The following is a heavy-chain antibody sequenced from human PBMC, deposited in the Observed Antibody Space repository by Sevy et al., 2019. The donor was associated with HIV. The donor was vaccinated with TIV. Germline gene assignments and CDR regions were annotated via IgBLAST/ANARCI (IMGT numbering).Heavy chain of an antibody. CDR1: GFTFDDYA. Sequence: GGSLRLSCAASGFTFDDYAMHWDRQAPGKGLEWVSGISWNSGTIVYADSVKGRFTISRDNAKNSLYLQMNSLRAEDTALYYCATAHYDSSGYYIDYWGQGTLVTVSS. J-gene: IGHJ4*02. CDR2: ISWNSGTI. CDR3: ATAHYDSSGYYIDY. D-gene: IGHD3-22*01. V-gene: IGHV3-9*01.